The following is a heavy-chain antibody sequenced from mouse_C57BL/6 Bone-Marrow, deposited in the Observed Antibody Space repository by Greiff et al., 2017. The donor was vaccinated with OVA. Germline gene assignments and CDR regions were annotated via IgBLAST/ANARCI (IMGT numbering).Heavy chain of an antibody. Sequence: EVMLVESGGGLVQPGGSMKLSCAASGFTFSDAWMDWVRQSPEKGLEWVAEIRNKANNHATYYAESVKGRFTISRDDSKSSVYLQMNSLRAEDTGIYYCTRGITTRGYYYAMDYWGQGTSVTVSS. V-gene: IGHV6-6*01. CDR3: TRGITTRGYYYAMDY. CDR1: GFTFSDAW. D-gene: IGHD2-4*01. CDR2: IRNKANNHAT. J-gene: IGHJ4*01.